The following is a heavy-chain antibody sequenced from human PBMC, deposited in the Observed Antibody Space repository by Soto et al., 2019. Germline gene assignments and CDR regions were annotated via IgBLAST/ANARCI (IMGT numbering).Heavy chain of an antibody. Sequence: SLRLSCAASGFTFRNYAMTWVRQAPGKGPEWISTVNNGGGGTYYADSVKGRFTISRDNSKNTLYLQVSSLRAEDTAVYYCAKERLGRGIDYWGQGILVTVSS. CDR1: GFTFRNYA. V-gene: IGHV3-23*01. CDR2: VNNGGGGT. CDR3: AKERLGRGIDY. D-gene: IGHD3-10*01. J-gene: IGHJ4*02.